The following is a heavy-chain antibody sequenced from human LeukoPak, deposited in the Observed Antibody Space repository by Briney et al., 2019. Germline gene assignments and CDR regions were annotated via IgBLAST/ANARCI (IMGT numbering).Heavy chain of an antibody. J-gene: IGHJ4*02. Sequence: ASVKVSCKASGYTFTGYYMHWVRQAPGQGLEWMGWINPNSGGTNYAQKFQGRVTMTRDTSISIAYMELSRLRSDDTAVYYCARDSAKYCSGGSCYSSYWGQGTLVTVSS. CDR3: ARDSAKYCSGGSCYSSY. CDR2: INPNSGGT. D-gene: IGHD2-15*01. V-gene: IGHV1-2*02. CDR1: GYTFTGYY.